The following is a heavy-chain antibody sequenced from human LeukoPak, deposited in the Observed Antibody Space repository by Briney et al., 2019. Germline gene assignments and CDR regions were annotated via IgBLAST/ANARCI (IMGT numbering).Heavy chain of an antibody. V-gene: IGHV1-69*13. CDR3: ARVTDSSGYYFY. J-gene: IGHJ4*02. Sequence: SVKVSCKATGGTFSSYAISWVRQAPGQGLEWMGGIIPIFGTANYAQKFQGRVTITADESTSTAYMELSSLRSEDTAVYYCARVTDSSGYYFYWGQGTLVTVSS. CDR2: IIPIFGTA. D-gene: IGHD3-22*01. CDR1: GGTFSSYA.